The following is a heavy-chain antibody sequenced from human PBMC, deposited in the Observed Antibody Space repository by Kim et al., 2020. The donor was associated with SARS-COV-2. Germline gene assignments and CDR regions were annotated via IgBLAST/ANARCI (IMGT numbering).Heavy chain of an antibody. D-gene: IGHD3-10*01. V-gene: IGHV1-3*01. Sequence: EKCHGRLTITRDTTASATYLELNSLTAEDTAVYYCARGGPFSGSGSPFDFWGQGTLVTVSS. CDR3: ARGGPFSGSGSPFDF. J-gene: IGHJ4*02.